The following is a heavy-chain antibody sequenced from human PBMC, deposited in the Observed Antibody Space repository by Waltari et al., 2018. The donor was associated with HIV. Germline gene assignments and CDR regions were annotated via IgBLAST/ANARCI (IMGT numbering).Heavy chain of an antibody. J-gene: IGHJ3*02. V-gene: IGHV3-23*01. D-gene: IGHD3-9*01. CDR3: ARILISGAFDI. CDR1: GFTFSNYA. Sequence: EALLLESGGDFVQPGGSLRLSCVGSGFTFSNYAMIWVRQAPGKGLEWVSAFADIYGNTYYADSVRGRFTISKDNSANSLYLQMNSLRAEDTALYYCARILISGAFDIWGQGTMVAVSS. CDR2: FADIYGNT.